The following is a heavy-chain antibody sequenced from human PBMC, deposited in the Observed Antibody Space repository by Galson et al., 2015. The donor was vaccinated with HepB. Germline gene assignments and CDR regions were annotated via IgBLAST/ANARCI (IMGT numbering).Heavy chain of an antibody. CDR2: INPNSGGT. V-gene: IGHV1-2*06. J-gene: IGHJ5*02. Sequence: SVTVSCKASGYTFTGYYMHWVRQAPGQGLEWMGRINPNSGGTNYAQKFQGRVTMTRDTSISTAYMELSRLRSDDTAVYYCARALTYYDILTGGGPNWFDPWGQGTLVTVSS. D-gene: IGHD3-9*01. CDR3: ARALTYYDILTGGGPNWFDP. CDR1: GYTFTGYY.